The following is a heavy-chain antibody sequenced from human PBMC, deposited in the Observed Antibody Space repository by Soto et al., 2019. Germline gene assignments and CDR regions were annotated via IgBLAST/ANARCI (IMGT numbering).Heavy chain of an antibody. J-gene: IGHJ5*02. CDR2: INHSGST. Sequence: VEGGTSGGYGGSRISKNTGTGREWIGEINHSGSTNYNPSLKSRVTISVDTSKNQFSLKLSSVTAADTAVYFCARSYSSSSPSVFAPLRHRSPVPVSS. CDR1: GGTSGGYG. CDR3: ARSYSSSSPSVFAP. D-gene: IGHD6-6*01. V-gene: IGHV4-34*01.